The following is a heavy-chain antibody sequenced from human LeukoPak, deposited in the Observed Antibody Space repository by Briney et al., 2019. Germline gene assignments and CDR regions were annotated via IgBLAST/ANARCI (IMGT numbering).Heavy chain of an antibody. Sequence: GSLRLSCAASGFTFDDYAMSWVRQAPGKGLEWVSAISGSGGITSYADSVKGRFTISRDNSKNTLYLQMNSLRAEDTAVYYCAKGDTTWELPHDYWGQGTLVTVSS. CDR2: ISGSGGIT. V-gene: IGHV3-23*01. CDR1: GFTFDDYA. J-gene: IGHJ4*02. D-gene: IGHD1-26*01. CDR3: AKGDTTWELPHDY.